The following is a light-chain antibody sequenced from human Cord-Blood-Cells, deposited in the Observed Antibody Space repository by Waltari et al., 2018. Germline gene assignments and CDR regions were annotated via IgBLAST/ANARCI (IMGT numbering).Light chain of an antibody. J-gene: IGKJ1*01. CDR1: QSISSY. V-gene: IGKV1-39*01. CDR2: AAS. CDR3: QQSYSTPQT. Sequence: DLQMTPSPFPPPASLRNQVTITCRASQSISSYLNWYQQKPGKAPKLLIYAASSLQSGVPSRFSGSGSGTDFTLTISSLQPEDFATYNCQQSYSTPQTFDQGTKVEIK.